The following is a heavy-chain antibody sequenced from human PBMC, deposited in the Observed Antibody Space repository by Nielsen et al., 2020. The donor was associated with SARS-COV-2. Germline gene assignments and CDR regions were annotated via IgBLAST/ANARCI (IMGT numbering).Heavy chain of an antibody. CDR1: GGSLSSRNYY. J-gene: IGHJ3*02. CDR3: ARGDIAVVPAAMFRGDDAFDI. Sequence: LSCTVSGGSLSSRNYYWGWIRQPPGKGLEWIGTIYYSGSVSYNLSLRSRVTISVDTSKKHFSLKLTSVTAADTAVYFCARGDIAVVPAAMFRGDDAFDIWGQGTMVRVSS. CDR2: IYYSGSV. V-gene: IGHV4-39*02. D-gene: IGHD2-2*01.